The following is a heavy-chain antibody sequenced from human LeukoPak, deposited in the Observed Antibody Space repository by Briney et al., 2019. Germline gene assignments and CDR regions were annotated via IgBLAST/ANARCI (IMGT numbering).Heavy chain of an antibody. V-gene: IGHV4-39*07. CDR3: ARSVFLENHFDY. CDR2: IYYSGST. J-gene: IGHJ4*02. Sequence: PSETLSLICTVSGGSVSRSPYYWGWIRQPPGKGLEWIGNIYYSGSTYYNPSLKSRVTISVDTSKNQFSLKLSSVTAADTAVYYCARSVFLENHFDYWGQGTLVTVSS. CDR1: GGSVSRSPYY. D-gene: IGHD2/OR15-2a*01.